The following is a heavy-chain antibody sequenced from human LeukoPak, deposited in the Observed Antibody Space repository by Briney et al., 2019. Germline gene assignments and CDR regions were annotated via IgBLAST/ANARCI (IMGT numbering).Heavy chain of an antibody. V-gene: IGHV4-59*01. D-gene: IGHD4-11*01. J-gene: IGHJ6*03. CDR3: ARASVTYYCYYYMDV. Sequence: PSETLSLTCTVSGGSISSYYWSWIRQPPGKGLEWIGYIYYSGSTNYNPSLKSRVTISVDTSKNQFSLKLSSVTAADTAVYYCARASVTYYCYYYMDVWGKGTTVTVSS. CDR1: GGSISSYY. CDR2: IYYSGST.